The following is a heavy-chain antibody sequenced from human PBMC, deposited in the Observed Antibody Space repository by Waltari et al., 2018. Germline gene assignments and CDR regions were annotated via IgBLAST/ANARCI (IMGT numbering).Heavy chain of an antibody. D-gene: IGHD1-7*01. CDR3: ARGWYNWNSLTYYYYMDV. J-gene: IGHJ6*03. V-gene: IGHV1-8*01. Sequence: QVQLVQSGAEVQKPGASVKVSCKESGYTFTIYDINWVRQATGQGLEWMGWINPNSGNTGYSQKFQGRVTMTRNTSISTAYMELSSLRYEDTAVYYCARGWYNWNSLTYYYYMDVWGKGTTVTVSS. CDR2: INPNSGNT. CDR1: GYTFTIYD.